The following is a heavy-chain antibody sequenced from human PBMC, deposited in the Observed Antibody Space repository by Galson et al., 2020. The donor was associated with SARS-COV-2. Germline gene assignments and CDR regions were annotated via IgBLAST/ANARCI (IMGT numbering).Heavy chain of an antibody. CDR2: IYHSGST. V-gene: IGHV4-38-2*01. J-gene: IGHJ3*02. CDR1: GYSISSGYY. D-gene: IGHD3-10*01. CDR3: ARPNYYGSGTLAFDI. Sequence: SETLSLTCAVSGYSISSGYYWGWIRQPPGKGLEWIGSIYHSGSTYYNPSLKSRVTISVDTSKNQFSLKLSSVTAADTAVYYCARPNYYGSGTLAFDIWGQGTMVTVSS.